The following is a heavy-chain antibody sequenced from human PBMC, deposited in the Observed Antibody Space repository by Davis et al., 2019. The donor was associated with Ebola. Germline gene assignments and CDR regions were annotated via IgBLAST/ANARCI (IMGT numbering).Heavy chain of an antibody. CDR1: GFTFSSYV. J-gene: IGHJ5*02. V-gene: IGHV3-23*01. Sequence: GESLKISCAASGFTFSSYVMTWVRQAPGKGLEWVSGIGDSVDSTYYADSVKGRFTISRDNSKNTVYLQMNSLRPEDTAVYYCVRNMGINWFDPWGQGTLVTVSS. CDR3: VRNMGINWFDP. CDR2: IGDSVDST. D-gene: IGHD7-27*01.